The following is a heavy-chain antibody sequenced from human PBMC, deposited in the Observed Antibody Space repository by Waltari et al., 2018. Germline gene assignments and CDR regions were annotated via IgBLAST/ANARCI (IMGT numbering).Heavy chain of an antibody. CDR1: GFTFSSYC. Sequence: VQLVESGGGLVQPGGSLRLSCAASGFTFSSYCMCWVRQAPGKGLEWVANIKQDGSEKYYVDSVKGRFTISRDNAKNSLYLQMNSLRAEDTAVYYCAGEYSYGRYPDYWGQGTLVTVSS. J-gene: IGHJ4*02. CDR2: IKQDGSEK. V-gene: IGHV3-7*01. CDR3: AGEYSYGRYPDY. D-gene: IGHD5-18*01.